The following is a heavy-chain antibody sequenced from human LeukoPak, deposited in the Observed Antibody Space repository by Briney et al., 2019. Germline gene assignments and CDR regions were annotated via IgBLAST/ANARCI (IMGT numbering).Heavy chain of an antibody. CDR2: IYYSGST. V-gene: IGHV4-39*07. Sequence: PSETLSLTCTVSGGSITISSYYWGWIRQPPGKGLEWIGSIYYSGSTYYNPSLKSRVTISVDTSKNQFSLKLSSVTAADTAVYYCARTSAVATILNSYYYYYMDVWGKGTTVTISS. J-gene: IGHJ6*03. CDR1: GGSITISSYY. D-gene: IGHD5-12*01. CDR3: ARTSAVATILNSYYYYYMDV.